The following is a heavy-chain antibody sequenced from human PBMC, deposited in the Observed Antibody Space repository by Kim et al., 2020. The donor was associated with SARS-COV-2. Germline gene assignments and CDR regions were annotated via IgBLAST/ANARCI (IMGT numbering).Heavy chain of an antibody. V-gene: IGHV3-23*01. Sequence: GGSLRLSCAASGFTFSSYAMSWVRQAPGKGLEWVSAISGSGGSTYYADSVKGRFTISRDNSKNTLYLQMNSLRAEDTAVYYCAKWREVLRFLEWLWFDPWGQGTLVTVSS. D-gene: IGHD3-3*01. CDR1: GFTFSSYA. CDR2: ISGSGGST. CDR3: AKWREVLRFLEWLWFDP. J-gene: IGHJ5*02.